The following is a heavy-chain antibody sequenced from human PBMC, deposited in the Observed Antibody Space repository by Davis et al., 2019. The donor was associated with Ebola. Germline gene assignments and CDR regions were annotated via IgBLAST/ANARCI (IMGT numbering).Heavy chain of an antibody. V-gene: IGHV3-7*03. Sequence: GESLKISCAASGFTFSGSAMHWVRQAPGKGLEWVANIKQDGSEKYYVDSVKGRFTISRDNAKNSLYLQMNSLRAEDTAVYYCAREGEQLYLFDPWGQGTLVTVSS. CDR1: GFTFSGSA. CDR3: AREGEQLYLFDP. D-gene: IGHD6-6*01. CDR2: IKQDGSEK. J-gene: IGHJ5*02.